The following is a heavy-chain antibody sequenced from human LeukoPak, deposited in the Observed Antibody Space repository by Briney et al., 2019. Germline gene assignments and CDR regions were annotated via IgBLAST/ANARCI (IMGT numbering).Heavy chain of an antibody. V-gene: IGHV3-21*01. CDR2: ISSSSSYI. J-gene: IGHJ4*02. D-gene: IGHD4-17*01. CDR1: GFTFSSYS. CDR3: AREGPYGDYFDY. Sequence: GGSLRLSCAASGFTFSSYSMNWVRHAPGKGLECVSSISSSSSYIYYADSVKGRFTISSDNAKNSLYLQMNSLRDEDTAVYYCAREGPYGDYFDYWGQGTLVTVSS.